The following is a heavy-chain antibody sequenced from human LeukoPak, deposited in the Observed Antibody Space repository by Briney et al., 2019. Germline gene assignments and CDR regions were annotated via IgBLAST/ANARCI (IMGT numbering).Heavy chain of an antibody. CDR1: GGSISSGSYY. V-gene: IGHV4-61*02. CDR2: ICTSGST. Sequence: PSETLSLTCTVSGGSISSGSYYWSWIRQPAGKGLEWIGRICTSGSTNYNPSLKSRVTISVDTSKNQFSLKLSSVTAADTAVYYCARGGTVAGKTERYFDYWGQGTLVTVSS. D-gene: IGHD6-19*01. CDR3: ARGGTVAGKTERYFDY. J-gene: IGHJ4*02.